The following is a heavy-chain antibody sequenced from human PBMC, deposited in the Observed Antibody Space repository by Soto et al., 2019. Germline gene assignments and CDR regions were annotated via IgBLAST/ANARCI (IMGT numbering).Heavy chain of an antibody. J-gene: IGHJ4*02. CDR1: GGSISSSSYY. CDR2: IYYSGST. Sequence: SETLSLTCTVSGGSISSSSYYWGWIRQPPGKGLEWIGSIYYSGSTYYNPSLKSRVTISIDTSKNQFSLKLSSVTAADTAMYYCARSDGRYWGQGTLVTVSS. V-gene: IGHV4-39*07. CDR3: ARSDGRY.